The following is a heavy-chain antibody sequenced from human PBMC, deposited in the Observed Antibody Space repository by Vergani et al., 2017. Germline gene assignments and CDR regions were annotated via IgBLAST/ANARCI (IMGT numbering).Heavy chain of an antibody. CDR1: GGSISSSSHY. D-gene: IGHD1-26*01. V-gene: IGHV4-39*01. J-gene: IGHJ6*04. CDR3: ARTRVGPSDV. Sequence: QLQLQESGPGLVKPSETLSLTCTVSGGSISSSSHYWGWIRQPPGKWLEWIGSIYYSWSTYYNPSVKSRVTISVDTSKHQFSLKLRSVTGADTAVYYCARTRVGPSDVWGKGTTVTVSS. CDR2: IYYSWST.